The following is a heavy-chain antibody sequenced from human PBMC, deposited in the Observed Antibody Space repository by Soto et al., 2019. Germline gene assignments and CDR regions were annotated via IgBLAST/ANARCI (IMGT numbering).Heavy chain of an antibody. CDR2: ISSNGGST. CDR1: GFTFSSYA. V-gene: IGHV3-64*07. Sequence: EVQLVESGGGLVQPGGSLRLSCAASGFTFSSYAMHWVRQAPGKGLEYVSAISSNGGSTYYADSVKGRFTISRDNSKNTLYLQMGSLRAEDMAVYYCARALGYAFDIWVQGTMVTVSS. CDR3: ARALGYAFDI. J-gene: IGHJ3*02. D-gene: IGHD7-27*01.